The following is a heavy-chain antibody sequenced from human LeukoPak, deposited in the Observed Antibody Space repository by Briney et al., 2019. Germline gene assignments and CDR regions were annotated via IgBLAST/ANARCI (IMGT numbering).Heavy chain of an antibody. D-gene: IGHD2/OR15-2a*01. V-gene: IGHV3-21*01. J-gene: IGHJ4*02. Sequence: PGGSLRPSCAASGFTSSSYSMNWVRQAPGKGLEWVSSISSSSSYIYYADSVKGRFTISRDNAKNSLYLQMNSLRAEDTAVYYCVRDNPRCCGVIPSNIDDYWGQGTLVTVSS. CDR1: GFTSSSYS. CDR2: ISSSSSYI. CDR3: VRDNPRCCGVIPSNIDDY.